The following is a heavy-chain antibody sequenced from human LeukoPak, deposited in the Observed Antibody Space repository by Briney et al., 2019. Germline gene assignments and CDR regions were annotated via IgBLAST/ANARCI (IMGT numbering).Heavy chain of an antibody. Sequence: SVKVSCKASGGTFSNYTISWVRQAPGQGLEWMGRIIPILGIANYAQKFQGRVTITADKSTSTAYMELSSLRSEDTAVYYCARDISTMIAPRGAFDIWGQGTMVTVSS. J-gene: IGHJ3*02. CDR3: ARDISTMIAPRGAFDI. CDR1: GGTFSNYT. D-gene: IGHD3-22*01. V-gene: IGHV1-69*04. CDR2: IIPILGIA.